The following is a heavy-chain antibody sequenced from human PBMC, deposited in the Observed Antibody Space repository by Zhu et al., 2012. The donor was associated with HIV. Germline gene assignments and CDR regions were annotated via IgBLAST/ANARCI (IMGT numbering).Heavy chain of an antibody. V-gene: IGHV3-23*01. D-gene: IGHD6-19*01. CDR1: GFTFSSYP. Sequence: EVQLLESGGGLVQPGGSLRLSCAASGFTFSSYPMSWVRQAPGKGLEWVSSISGSTDDRYYSDSVKGRFTISKDYSRNTLYLQMNSLRGEDTALYYCAKDLSLSRDTSGWSIAFDYWGRGALGHRLL. CDR3: AKDLSLSRDTSGWSIAFDY. J-gene: IGHJ4*02. CDR2: ISGSTDDR.